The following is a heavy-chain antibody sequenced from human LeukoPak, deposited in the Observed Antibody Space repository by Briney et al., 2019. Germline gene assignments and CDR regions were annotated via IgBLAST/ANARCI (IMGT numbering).Heavy chain of an antibody. Sequence: ASVKVSCKASGGTFSSYAISWVRQAPGQGLEWMGGIIPIFGTANYAQKFQGRVTITADESTSTAYMELSSLRSEDTAVYYCASHTSYSYGQSDIDCWGQGTLVTVSS. CDR1: GGTFSSYA. CDR3: ASHTSYSYGQSDIDC. V-gene: IGHV1-69*13. D-gene: IGHD5-18*01. CDR2: IIPIFGTA. J-gene: IGHJ4*02.